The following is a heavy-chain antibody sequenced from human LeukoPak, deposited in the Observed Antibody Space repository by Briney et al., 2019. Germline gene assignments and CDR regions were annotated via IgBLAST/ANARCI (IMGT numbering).Heavy chain of an antibody. J-gene: IGHJ4*02. V-gene: IGHV3-23*01. CDR1: GFTFSSSA. D-gene: IGHD3-3*01. CDR3: AKDRDITIFGVVSLFDY. CDR2: ISGSGGSP. Sequence: PGGSLRLSCAASGFTFSSSAMSWVRQAPGKGLEWVSSISGSGGSPYYADSVKGRFTISRDNSKNTLYLQMNSLRAEDTAVYYCAKDRDITIFGVVSLFDYWGQGTLVTVSS.